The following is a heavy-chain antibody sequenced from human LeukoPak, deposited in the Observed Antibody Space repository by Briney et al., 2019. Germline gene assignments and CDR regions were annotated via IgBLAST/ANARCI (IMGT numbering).Heavy chain of an antibody. V-gene: IGHV4-39*07. CDR2: IYYSGST. CDR1: GGSFSGYY. Sequence: SETLSLTCAVYGGSFSGYYWGWIRQPPGKGLEWVGSIYYSGSTYYNPSLKSRVTISVDTSKNQFSLKLSSVTAADTAVYYCASITGYSSSWYPVGAFDIWGQGTMVTVSS. CDR3: ASITGYSSSWYPVGAFDI. D-gene: IGHD6-13*01. J-gene: IGHJ3*02.